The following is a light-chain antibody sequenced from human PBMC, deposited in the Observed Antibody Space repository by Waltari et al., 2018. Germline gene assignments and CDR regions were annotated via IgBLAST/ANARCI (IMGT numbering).Light chain of an antibody. J-gene: IGKJ1*01. Sequence: EIVMTQSPATLSVSPGERATLSCRASQSVSSNLAWYQQNPGQAPRLLSYGASTRATGVPARFSGSGSGTECTLTISSLQSEDFAVYYCQQYNDWPRTFGQGTKVEIK. CDR2: GAS. CDR1: QSVSSN. CDR3: QQYNDWPRT. V-gene: IGKV3-15*01.